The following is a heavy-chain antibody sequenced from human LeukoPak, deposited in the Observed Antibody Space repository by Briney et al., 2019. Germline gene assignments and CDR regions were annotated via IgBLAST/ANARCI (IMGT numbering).Heavy chain of an antibody. CDR3: AKGIAMVRGFLDY. CDR1: GFTFSSYS. V-gene: IGHV3-48*04. Sequence: GGSLRLSCAASGFTFSSYSMNWVRQAPGKGLEWVSYISSSSSTIYYADSVKGRFTISRDNAKNSLYLQMNSLRTEDTALYYCAKGIAMVRGFLDYWGQGTLVTVSS. CDR2: ISSSSSTI. D-gene: IGHD3-10*01. J-gene: IGHJ4*02.